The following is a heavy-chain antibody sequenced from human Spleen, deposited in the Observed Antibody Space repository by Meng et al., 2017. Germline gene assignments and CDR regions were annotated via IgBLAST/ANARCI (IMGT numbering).Heavy chain of an antibody. CDR2: IYSGGNT. CDR3: ARSPSDKYDLSALPLDY. J-gene: IGHJ4*02. CDR1: GFSVSHNY. V-gene: IGHV3-66*02. Sequence: GESLKISCAASGFSVSHNYMSWVRQAPGKGLEWVSVIYSGGNTYYADSVKGRFTSSRDNSKNTVFLQINSLRAEETAVFYCARSPSDKYDLSALPLDYWGQGTLVTVSS. D-gene: IGHD3-22*01.